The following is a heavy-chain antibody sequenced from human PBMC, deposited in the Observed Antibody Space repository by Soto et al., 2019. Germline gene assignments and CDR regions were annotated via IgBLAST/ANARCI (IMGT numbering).Heavy chain of an antibody. V-gene: IGHV1-69*02. CDR2: IIPSLGIA. D-gene: IGHD6-19*01. Sequence: QVQLVQSGAEVKKPGSSVKVSCKASGGTFSSYTISWVRQAPGQGLEWMGRIIPSLGIANYAQKFQGRVTITADKSTSTAYMELSSLRSEDTAVYYWASRGYSSGWAIDYWGQGTLVTVSS. J-gene: IGHJ4*02. CDR1: GGTFSSYT. CDR3: ASRGYSSGWAIDY.